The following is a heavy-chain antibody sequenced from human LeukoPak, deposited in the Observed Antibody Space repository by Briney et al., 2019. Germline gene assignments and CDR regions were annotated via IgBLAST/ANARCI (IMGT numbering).Heavy chain of an antibody. D-gene: IGHD5-18*01. Sequence: SETLSLTCTVSGGSISSSSYYWGWIRQPPGKGLEWIGSIYYSGSTYYNPSLKSRVTISVDTSKNQFSLKLSSVTAADTAVYYCARAGYGYLGFDYWGQGTLVTVSS. CDR2: IYYSGST. CDR3: ARAGYGYLGFDY. CDR1: GGSISSSSYY. V-gene: IGHV4-39*07. J-gene: IGHJ4*02.